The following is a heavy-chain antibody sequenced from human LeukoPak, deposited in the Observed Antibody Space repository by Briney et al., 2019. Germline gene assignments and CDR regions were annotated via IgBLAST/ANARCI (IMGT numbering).Heavy chain of an antibody. CDR3: ARGIAVGGIYDY. Sequence: PSETLSLTCTVAGGSISSYFWCWLRQPPGKGLEWVGYIYYSGSTNYNPSLQSRVTISVDTSKNQFFLKLSSVTAADTAVYYWARGIAVGGIYDYWGQGTLVTVSS. CDR1: GGSISSYF. CDR2: IYYSGST. J-gene: IGHJ4*02. V-gene: IGHV4-59*01. D-gene: IGHD6-19*01.